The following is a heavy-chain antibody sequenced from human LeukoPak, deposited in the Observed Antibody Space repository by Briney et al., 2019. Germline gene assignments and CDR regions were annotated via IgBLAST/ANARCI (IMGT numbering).Heavy chain of an antibody. D-gene: IGHD5-18*01. V-gene: IGHV3-7*01. Sequence: GGSLRLSCAASGFTFSSNWMTWIRQAPGRGLEWVANIKQDGSEKYYVDSVKGRFTISRDNAKNSLYLQMNSLRAEDTAVYYCARDTGGGYSCYDCWGQGTLVTVSS. J-gene: IGHJ4*02. CDR2: IKQDGSEK. CDR1: GFTFSSNW. CDR3: ARDTGGGYSCYDC.